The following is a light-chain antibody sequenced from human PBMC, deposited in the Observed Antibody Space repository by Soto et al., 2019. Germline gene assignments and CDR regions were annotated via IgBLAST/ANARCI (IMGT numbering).Light chain of an antibody. CDR1: QSVNW. CDR2: KAS. J-gene: IGKJ1*01. Sequence: DIQMTQSPSTLSASVGDRVTITCRASQSVNWLAWYQQKPGKAPKLLIYKASSLEVGVPSRFSGSGSGTEFTLTISSLQPDDFETYYCQQYNSYRSWTFGQGTKVDIK. CDR3: QQYNSYRSWT. V-gene: IGKV1-5*03.